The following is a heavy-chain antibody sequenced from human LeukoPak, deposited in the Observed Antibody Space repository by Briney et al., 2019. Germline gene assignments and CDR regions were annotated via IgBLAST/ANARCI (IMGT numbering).Heavy chain of an antibody. J-gene: IGHJ6*02. CDR3: ARLNLGGRRTGIAAAGTGPYYYYGMDV. CDR1: GGSFSGYY. D-gene: IGHD6-13*01. V-gene: IGHV4-34*01. CDR2: INHSGST. Sequence: PSETLSLTCAVYGGSFSGYYWSWIRQPPGKGLEWIGEINHSGSTNYNPSLKSRVTISVDTSKNQFSLKLSSVTAADTAVYYCARLNLGGRRTGIAAAGTGPYYYYGMDVWGQGTTVTVSS.